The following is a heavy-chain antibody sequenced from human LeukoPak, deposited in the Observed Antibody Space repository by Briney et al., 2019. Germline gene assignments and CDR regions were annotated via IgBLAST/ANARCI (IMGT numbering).Heavy chain of an antibody. Sequence: GGSLSLSCAASGFTFSSYAMSWVRQAPGEGLEWVSGISGSGGSTYHADSVKGRFTISRDNSKNTLYLQMNSLRAEDTAVYFCAKGHGSNIYDYHGMDVWGQGTTVTVSS. CDR1: GFTFSSYA. CDR3: AKGHGSNIYDYHGMDV. V-gene: IGHV3-23*01. D-gene: IGHD3-22*01. CDR2: ISGSGGST. J-gene: IGHJ6*02.